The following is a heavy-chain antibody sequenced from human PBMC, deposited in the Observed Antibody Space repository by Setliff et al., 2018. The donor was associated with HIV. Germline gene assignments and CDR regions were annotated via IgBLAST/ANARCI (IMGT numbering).Heavy chain of an antibody. Sequence: GGSLRLSCAASGFTFDDYAMHWVRQAPGKGLGWVSGISWNSGSIGYADSVKGRFTISRDNAKNSLYLQMNSLRAEDTAMYYCAKNPYSIRSFWFDPWGQGTLVTVSS. CDR1: GFTFDDYA. CDR3: AKNPYSIRSFWFDP. CDR2: ISWNSGSI. D-gene: IGHD6-13*01. V-gene: IGHV3-9*01. J-gene: IGHJ5*02.